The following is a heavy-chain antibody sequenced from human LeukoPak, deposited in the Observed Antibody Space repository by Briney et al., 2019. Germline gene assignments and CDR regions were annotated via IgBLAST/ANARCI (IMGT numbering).Heavy chain of an antibody. CDR2: MNTNTGKA. Sequence: ASVKVSCKPSGYDFSIYTLNWVRQVPGQGPEWMGWMNTNTGKATYAQDFRGRFVFSFDSSVSTAYLEITSLRAADTAVYYCAREEGGLDVWGQGTTVIVSS. J-gene: IGHJ6*02. CDR1: GYDFSIYT. CDR3: AREEGGLDV. V-gene: IGHV7-4-1*02.